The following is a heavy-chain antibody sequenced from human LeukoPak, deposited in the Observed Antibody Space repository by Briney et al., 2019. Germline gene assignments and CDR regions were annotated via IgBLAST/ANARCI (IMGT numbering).Heavy chain of an antibody. J-gene: IGHJ5*02. CDR3: ARVRSHNYYDTWLDP. CDR1: GFTVSSNY. V-gene: IGHV3-66*02. D-gene: IGHD3-22*01. CDR2: IYSGGST. Sequence: QSGGSLRLSCAASGFTVSSNYMSWVRQAPGKGLEWVSVIYSGGSTYYADSVKGRFTISRDNSKNTLYLQMNSLRAEDTAVYYCARVRSHNYYDTWLDPWGQGTLVTVSS.